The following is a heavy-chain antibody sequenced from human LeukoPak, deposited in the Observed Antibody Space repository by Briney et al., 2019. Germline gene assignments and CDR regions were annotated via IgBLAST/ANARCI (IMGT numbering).Heavy chain of an antibody. V-gene: IGHV3-64D*09. Sequence: GGSLRLSCSASGFTFSSYAMHWVRQAPGKRLEYVSGVTNNGGSTNYADSVKGRFTISRDNSKNTVYLQMSSLRADDTAVYYCVKGWDYDILKGFDPWGQGTLVTVSS. CDR2: VTNNGGST. CDR3: VKGWDYDILKGFDP. CDR1: GFTFSSYA. D-gene: IGHD3-9*01. J-gene: IGHJ5*02.